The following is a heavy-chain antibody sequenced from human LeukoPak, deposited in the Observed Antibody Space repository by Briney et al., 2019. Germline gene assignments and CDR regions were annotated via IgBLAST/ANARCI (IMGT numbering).Heavy chain of an antibody. D-gene: IGHD3-10*01. CDR2: IIPIFGTA. CDR1: GYTFTSYA. CDR3: ASSKRESNMDV. J-gene: IGHJ6*03. V-gene: IGHV1-69*13. Sequence: SVKVSCKASGYTFTSYAISWVRQAPGQGLEWMGGIIPIFGTANYAQKFQGRVTITADESTSTAYMELRSLRSEDTAVYYCASSKRESNMDVWGKGTTVTVSS.